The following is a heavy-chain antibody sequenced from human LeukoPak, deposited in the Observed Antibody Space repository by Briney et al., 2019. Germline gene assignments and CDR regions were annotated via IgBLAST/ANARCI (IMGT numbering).Heavy chain of an antibody. D-gene: IGHD3-3*01. CDR3: ARDLRGYDFWSGYYQRYYYYYYMDV. J-gene: IGHJ6*03. Sequence: SETLSLTCTVSGGSINSYYWSWIRQPPGKGLEWIGYIYDSGSTYYNPSLKSRVTISVDTSKNQFSLKLSSVTAADTAVYYCARDLRGYDFWSGYYQRYYYYYYMDVWGKGTTVTVSS. V-gene: IGHV4-59*12. CDR1: GGSINSYY. CDR2: IYDSGST.